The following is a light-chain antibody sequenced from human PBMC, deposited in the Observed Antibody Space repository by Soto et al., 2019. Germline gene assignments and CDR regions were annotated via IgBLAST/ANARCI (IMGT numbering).Light chain of an antibody. Sequence: DNQMSESPCCSCASVGERVTITCPASQAVNSWLAWFQQKPGMAPKLVIYGVSSLQSGVPSRFSGSGSGTEFPLTTSSLQPEDFATYYCQQSNNHPISFGQGTRLEIK. CDR2: GVS. CDR1: QAVNSW. CDR3: QQSNNHPIS. J-gene: IGKJ5*01. V-gene: IGKV1-12*01.